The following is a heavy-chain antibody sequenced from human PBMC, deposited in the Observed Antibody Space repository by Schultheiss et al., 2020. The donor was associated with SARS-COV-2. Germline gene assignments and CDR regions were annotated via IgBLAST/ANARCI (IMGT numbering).Heavy chain of an antibody. V-gene: IGHV3-48*01. Sequence: GGSLRLSCAASGFTFNSYEMMWVRQAPGKGLEWVSGISWNSGIIAYADSVKGRFTISRDNSKNTLYLQMNSLRAEDTAVYYCARDAGTMATIPNYYYYGMDVWGQGTTVTVSS. J-gene: IGHJ6*02. CDR2: ISWNSGII. CDR3: ARDAGTMATIPNYYYYGMDV. CDR1: GFTFNSYE. D-gene: IGHD5-24*01.